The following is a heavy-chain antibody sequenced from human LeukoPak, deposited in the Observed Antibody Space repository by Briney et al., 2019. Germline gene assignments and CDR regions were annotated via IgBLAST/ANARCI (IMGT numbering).Heavy chain of an antibody. J-gene: IGHJ4*02. CDR3: ARDEYYYDSNGPFFDY. CDR2: ISAYNGNT. D-gene: IGHD3-22*01. V-gene: IGHV1-18*01. Sequence: ASVKVSCKASGYTFTSYGISWVRQAPGQGLEWMGWISAYNGNTNHAQKLQGRVTMTTDTSTSTAYMELRSLRSDDTAVYYCARDEYYYDSNGPFFDYWGQGTLVTVSS. CDR1: GYTFTSYG.